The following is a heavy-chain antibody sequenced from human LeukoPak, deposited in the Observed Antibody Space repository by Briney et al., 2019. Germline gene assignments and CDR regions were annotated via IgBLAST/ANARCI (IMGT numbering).Heavy chain of an antibody. V-gene: IGHV4-59*08. CDR1: GGSISSYY. D-gene: IGHD4-23*01. Sequence: SGTLSLTCTVSGGSISSYYWSWIRQPPGKGLEWIGYIYYSGSTNYNPSLKSRVTISVDTSKNQFSLKLSSVTAADTAVYYCARRHDYGGIDYWGQGTLVTVSS. CDR2: IYYSGST. J-gene: IGHJ4*02. CDR3: ARRHDYGGIDY.